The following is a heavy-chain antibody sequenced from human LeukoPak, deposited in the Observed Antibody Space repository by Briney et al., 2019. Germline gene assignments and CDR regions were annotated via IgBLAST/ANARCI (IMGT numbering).Heavy chain of an antibody. CDR2: IIPIFGIA. CDR3: ARQGPTYYDSSGYYYAEDYYMDV. V-gene: IGHV1-69*10. J-gene: IGHJ6*03. Sequence: SVKVSCKASGGTFSSNAISWVRQAPGQGLEWMGGIIPIFGIANYAQKFQDRVTITADKSTSTAYMELSSLRSEDTAVYYCARQGPTYYDSSGYYYAEDYYMDVWGKGTTVTVSS. D-gene: IGHD3-22*01. CDR1: GGTFSSNA.